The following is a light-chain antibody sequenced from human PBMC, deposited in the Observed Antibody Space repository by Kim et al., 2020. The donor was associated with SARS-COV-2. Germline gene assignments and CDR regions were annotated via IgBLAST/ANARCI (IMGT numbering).Light chain of an antibody. J-gene: IGKJ1*01. V-gene: IGKV3-20*01. Sequence: LSASGTQRAINTYLVWYQQKPGQPPRLLIYGASTRATGIPDRFSGSGSETDFTLTISSLEPEDFAVYYCQQSGKSLALTFGQGTRVEIK. CDR2: GAS. CDR3: QQSGKSLALT. CDR1: QRAINTY.